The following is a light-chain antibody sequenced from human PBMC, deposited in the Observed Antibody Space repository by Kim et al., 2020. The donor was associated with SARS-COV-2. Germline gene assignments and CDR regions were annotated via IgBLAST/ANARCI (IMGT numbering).Light chain of an antibody. CDR1: SSNIGTNH. CDR2: DSH. Sequence: GEKVTMSCPGSSSNIGTNHVSWYRQLPGTAPQLLIYDSHSRPSGIPDRFSGSKSGTSATLGITGLQTGDEADYYCATWDGRLTAGVFGGGTKVTVL. J-gene: IGLJ3*02. CDR3: ATWDGRLTAGV. V-gene: IGLV1-51*01.